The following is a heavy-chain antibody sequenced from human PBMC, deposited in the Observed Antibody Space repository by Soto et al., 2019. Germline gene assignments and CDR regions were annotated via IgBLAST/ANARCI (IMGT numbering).Heavy chain of an antibody. CDR3: ARDRGSSGLYYYGMDV. J-gene: IGHJ6*02. CDR1: GYTFTGYY. V-gene: IGHV1-2*04. Sequence: ASVKVSCKASGYTFTGYYMHWVRQAPGRGLEWMGWINPNSGGTNYAQKFQGWVTMTRDTSISTAYMELSRLRSDDTAVYYCARDRGSSGLYYYGMDVWGQGTTVTVSS. D-gene: IGHD6-19*01. CDR2: INPNSGGT.